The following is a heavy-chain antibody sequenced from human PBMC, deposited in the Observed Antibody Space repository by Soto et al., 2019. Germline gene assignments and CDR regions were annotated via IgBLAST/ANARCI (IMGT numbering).Heavy chain of an antibody. CDR2: IYYSGST. CDR3: ARDTPKYGTWFDP. Sequence: SETLSLTCTVSGGSISSGGYYLSLIPHHPGKGLEWIGYIYYSGSTYYNPSLKSRVTISVDTSKNQFSLKLSSVTAADTAVYYCARDTPKYGTWFDPWGQGTLVTVSS. CDR1: GGSISSGGYY. V-gene: IGHV4-31*03. J-gene: IGHJ5*02. D-gene: IGHD4-17*01.